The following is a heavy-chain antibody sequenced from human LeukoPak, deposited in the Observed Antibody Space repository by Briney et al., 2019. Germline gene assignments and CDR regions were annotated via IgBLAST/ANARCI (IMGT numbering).Heavy chain of an antibody. CDR3: ARDRFLRRPEPAEY. J-gene: IGHJ4*02. CDR1: GFTFDDYG. V-gene: IGHV3-20*04. CDR2: INWNGGST. D-gene: IGHD2/OR15-2a*01. Sequence: PGGSLRLSCAASGFTFDDYGLSWVRQVPGKGLEWVSSINWNGGSTGYADSVKGRFTISRDNAKNSLYLQMNSLRAEDTALYYCARDRFLRRPEPAEYWGQGTLVTVSS.